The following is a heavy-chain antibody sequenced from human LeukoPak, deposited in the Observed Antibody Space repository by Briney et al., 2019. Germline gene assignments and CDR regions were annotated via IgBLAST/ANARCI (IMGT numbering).Heavy chain of an antibody. J-gene: IGHJ5*02. Sequence: ASVKVSCKASGYTFTSYGISWVRQAPGRGLEWMGWISTYNGNTDYAQKLQGRVTMTTDTSTSTAYMELRGLRSDDTAMYYCARDVGITVADSFDPWGQGTLVTVSS. V-gene: IGHV1-18*01. CDR2: ISTYNGNT. D-gene: IGHD6-19*01. CDR3: ARDVGITVADSFDP. CDR1: GYTFTSYG.